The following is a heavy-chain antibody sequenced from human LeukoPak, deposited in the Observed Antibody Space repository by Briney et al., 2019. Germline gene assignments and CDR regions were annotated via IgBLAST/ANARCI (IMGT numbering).Heavy chain of an antibody. CDR1: GFTFSSYS. V-gene: IGHV3-23*01. D-gene: IGHD3-22*01. CDR2: ISGSGGST. CDR3: AKLEGDYYDSSGYYRFFVENSTGPPGPLDY. Sequence: GGSLRLSCAASGFTFSSYSMSWVRQAPGKGLEWVSAISGSGGSTYYADSVKGRFTISRDNSKSTLYLQMNSLRAEDTAVYYCAKLEGDYYDSSGYYRFFVENSTGPPGPLDYWGQGTLVTVSS. J-gene: IGHJ4*02.